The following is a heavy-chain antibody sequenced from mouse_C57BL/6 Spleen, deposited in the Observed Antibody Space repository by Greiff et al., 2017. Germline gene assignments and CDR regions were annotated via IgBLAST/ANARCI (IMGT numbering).Heavy chain of an antibody. CDR3: ARHVPAYYGSSYGYFDV. Sequence: EVKLMESGGGLVKPGGSLKLSCAASGFTFSSYTMSWVRQTPEKRLEWVATISGGGGNTYYPDSVKGRFTISRDNAKNTLYLQMSSLRSEDTALYYCARHVPAYYGSSYGYFDVWGTGTTVTVSS. CDR2: ISGGGGNT. D-gene: IGHD1-1*01. J-gene: IGHJ1*03. CDR1: GFTFSSYT. V-gene: IGHV5-9*01.